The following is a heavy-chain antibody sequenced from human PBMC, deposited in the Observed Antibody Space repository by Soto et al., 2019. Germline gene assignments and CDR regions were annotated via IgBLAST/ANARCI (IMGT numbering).Heavy chain of an antibody. CDR1: GGTFSSYA. D-gene: IGHD2-2*01. CDR3: ARDKHVVQAARFRDYYYYGMDV. J-gene: IGHJ6*02. CDR2: IIPIFGTA. V-gene: IGHV1-69*06. Sequence: GASVKVSCKASGGTFSSYAISWVRQAPGQGLEWMGGIIPIFGTANYAQKFQGRVTITADKSTSTAYMELSSLRSEDTAVYYCARDKHVVQAARFRDYYYYGMDVWGQGTTVTVSS.